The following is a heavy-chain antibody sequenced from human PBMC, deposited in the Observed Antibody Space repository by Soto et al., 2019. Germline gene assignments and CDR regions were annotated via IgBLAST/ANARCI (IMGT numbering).Heavy chain of an antibody. Sequence: SETLSLTCTVSGGSISSYDWSWIRQPPGKGLEWIGYIYYSGSTNYNPSLKSRVTISVDTSKNQFSLKLSSVTAAHTAAYYCARSTYYDSWRCYPTWFDPWGQATLVTVSS. J-gene: IGHJ5*02. CDR1: GGSISSYD. CDR3: ARSTYYDSWRCYPTWFDP. V-gene: IGHV4-59*01. D-gene: IGHD3-3*01. CDR2: IYYSGST.